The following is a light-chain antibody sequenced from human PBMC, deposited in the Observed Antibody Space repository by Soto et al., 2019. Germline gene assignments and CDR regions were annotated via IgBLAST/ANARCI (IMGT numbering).Light chain of an antibody. CDR1: QSLLHSNGYNY. CDR2: LGS. J-gene: IGKJ1*01. Sequence: DIVMTQSPLSLPVTPGEPASISCRSSQSLLHSNGYNYLDWYLQKPGQSPQLLIYLGSNRASGVPHRLGGCGSGTDSTLKISRVEAEDVGVYYCMQALQTQWTFGQGTKVEIK. V-gene: IGKV2-28*01. CDR3: MQALQTQWT.